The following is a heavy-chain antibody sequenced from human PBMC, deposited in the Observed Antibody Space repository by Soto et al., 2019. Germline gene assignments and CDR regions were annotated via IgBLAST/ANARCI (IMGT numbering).Heavy chain of an antibody. V-gene: IGHV5-51*01. Sequence: GESLKISCKGSGYSFTSYWIGWVRQMPGKGLEWMGIIYPGDSDTRYSPSFQGQVTISADKSISTAYLQWSSLKASDTAMYYCARREYCISTSCPNFDYWGQGTLVTVSS. CDR2: IYPGDSDT. CDR3: ARREYCISTSCPNFDY. J-gene: IGHJ4*02. D-gene: IGHD2-2*01. CDR1: GYSFTSYW.